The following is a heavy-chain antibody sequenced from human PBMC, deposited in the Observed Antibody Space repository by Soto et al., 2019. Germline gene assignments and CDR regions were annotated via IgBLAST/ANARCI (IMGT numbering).Heavy chain of an antibody. Sequence: QVQLVESGGGLVKPGGSLRLSCAASGFTFSDSYMSLIRQAPGKGLEWVSFISCSSVFTNYAEYVKGRFTISRDNAKNSLYRTMNRQRADDPAVYYWSRACAISDRGAAASFDYWGWGTLGTVSS. CDR2: ISCSSVFT. CDR3: SRACAISDRGAAASFDY. J-gene: IGHJ4*02. V-gene: IGHV3-11*06. CDR1: GFTFSDSY. D-gene: IGHD6-25*01.